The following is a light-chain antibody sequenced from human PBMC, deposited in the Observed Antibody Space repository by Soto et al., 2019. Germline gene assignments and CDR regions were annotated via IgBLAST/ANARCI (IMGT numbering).Light chain of an antibody. V-gene: IGKV3-20*01. CDR2: GAS. J-gene: IGKJ5*01. CDR3: QQYGSSPPIT. CDR1: ESVTDY. Sequence: EIVLTQSPSTLSLSPGERGTLSCRASESVTDYLAWYQQKPGQAPRLLIFGASTRAAGFPDRFSGSGSGTDFTLTISRLEPEDFAVYYCQQYGSSPPITFGQGTRLEI.